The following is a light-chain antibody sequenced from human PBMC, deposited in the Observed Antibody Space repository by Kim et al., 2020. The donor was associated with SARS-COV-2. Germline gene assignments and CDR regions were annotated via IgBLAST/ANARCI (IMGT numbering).Light chain of an antibody. CDR3: GTWDDSLDGWL. J-gene: IGLJ3*02. V-gene: IGLV1-44*01. CDR1: SSNIGINA. CDR2: DNE. Sequence: GQRVEISCSGSSSNIGINAVKWYESCTGTAPKLLIYDNERRPSGVPDRISGSKSGPSASLALNGLLSEDEADYYCGTWDDSLDGWLFGGGNQLTV.